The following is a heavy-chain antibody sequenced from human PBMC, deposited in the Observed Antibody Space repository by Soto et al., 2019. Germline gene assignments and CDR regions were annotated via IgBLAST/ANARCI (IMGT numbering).Heavy chain of an antibody. Sequence: PGGSLRLSCAASGFTFSSYAMSWVRQAPGKGLEWVSAISGSGGSTYYADSVKGRFTISRDNSKNTLYPQMNSLRAEDTAVYYCAKDLDVGPYYYDSSGYNDAFDIWGQGTMVTVSS. V-gene: IGHV3-23*01. D-gene: IGHD3-22*01. CDR2: ISGSGGST. J-gene: IGHJ3*02. CDR3: AKDLDVGPYYYDSSGYNDAFDI. CDR1: GFTFSSYA.